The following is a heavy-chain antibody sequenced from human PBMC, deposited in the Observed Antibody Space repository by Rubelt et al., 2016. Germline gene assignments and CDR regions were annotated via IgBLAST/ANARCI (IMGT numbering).Heavy chain of an antibody. CDR1: GYTFISHY. Sequence: GDSVGISCKASGYTFISHYIHWVRQAPGQGPEWMGIINPSGGNTNYAQKFQGRVTMTRDTSTGTVYMELSSLRSEDTAVYYCARDLDVSGSYYLPSDYWGQGTLVTVSS. D-gene: IGHD3-10*01. J-gene: IGHJ4*02. CDR3: ARDLDVSGSYYLPSDY. CDR2: INPSGGNT. V-gene: IGHV1-46*01.